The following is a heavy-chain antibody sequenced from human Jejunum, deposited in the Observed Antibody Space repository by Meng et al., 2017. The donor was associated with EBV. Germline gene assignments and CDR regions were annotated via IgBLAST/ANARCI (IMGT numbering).Heavy chain of an antibody. CDR2: IGTAGDT. D-gene: IGHD1-1*01. Sequence: VQLVGAGGGLVTPGGSLRLSCATSGFTFSSYDMHWVRQATGKGLEWVSGIGTAGDTYYLGSVKGRFTISRENAKNSLYLQMNSLGVGDTAAYYCARGSGTTRHYWGQGTLVTVSS. CDR1: GFTFSSYD. J-gene: IGHJ4*02. CDR3: ARGSGTTRHY. V-gene: IGHV3-13*01.